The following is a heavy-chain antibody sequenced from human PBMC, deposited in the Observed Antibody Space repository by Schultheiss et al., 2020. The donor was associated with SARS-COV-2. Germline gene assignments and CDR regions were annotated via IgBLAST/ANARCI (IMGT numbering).Heavy chain of an antibody. CDR2: IYYSGST. CDR3: ARGQTYDFWSGYAPFDP. CDR1: GGSISSSSYY. V-gene: IGHV4-61*05. Sequence: SETLSLTCTVSGGSISSSSYYWSWIRQPPGKGLEWIGYIYYSGSTNYNPSLKSRVTISVDTSKNQFSLKLSSVTAADTAVYYCARGQTYDFWSGYAPFDPWGQGTLVTVSS. D-gene: IGHD3-3*01. J-gene: IGHJ5*02.